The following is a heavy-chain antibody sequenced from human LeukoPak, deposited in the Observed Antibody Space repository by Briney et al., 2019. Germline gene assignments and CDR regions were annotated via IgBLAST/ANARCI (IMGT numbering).Heavy chain of an antibody. D-gene: IGHD6-19*01. J-gene: IGHJ4*02. V-gene: IGHV4-59*01. CDR3: ASHRGSGLSY. CDR2: IYYSGST. Sequence: RPSETLSLTCTVSGGSISSYYWSWIRQPPRKGLEWIGYIYYSGSTNYNPSLKSRVTISVEPSKNQFSLKLSSVTAADTAVYYCASHRGSGLSYWGQGTLVTVSS. CDR1: GGSISSYY.